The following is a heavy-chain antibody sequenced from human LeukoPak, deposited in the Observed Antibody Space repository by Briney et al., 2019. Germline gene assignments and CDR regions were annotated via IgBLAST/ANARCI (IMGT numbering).Heavy chain of an antibody. CDR2: ISLAGRT. Sequence: PSETLSLTCGVSGGSITTTNYWSWVRQPPGGGLEWIGEISLAGRTRYNPSLQGRVHISIDESKNHLYLNLASVTAADTAVYYCSRESGPFCPFGHWGQGTLVAATS. CDR3: SRESGPFCPFGH. J-gene: IGHJ4*02. D-gene: IGHD1-26*01. CDR1: GGSITTTNY. V-gene: IGHV4-4*02.